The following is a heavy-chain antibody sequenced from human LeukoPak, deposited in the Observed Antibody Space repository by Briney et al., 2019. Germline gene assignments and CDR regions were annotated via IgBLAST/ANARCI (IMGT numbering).Heavy chain of an antibody. CDR2: ISGSGSST. Sequence: SCKASGYTFTSYGISWVRQAPGKGLEWASVISGSGSSTYYADSVKGRFTISRDNSKNTLYLQMNSLRAEDTAVYYCAKDKTAMIKSNFDYWGQGTLVTVSS. J-gene: IGHJ4*02. D-gene: IGHD5-18*01. V-gene: IGHV3-23*01. CDR3: AKDKTAMIKSNFDY. CDR1: GYTFTSYG.